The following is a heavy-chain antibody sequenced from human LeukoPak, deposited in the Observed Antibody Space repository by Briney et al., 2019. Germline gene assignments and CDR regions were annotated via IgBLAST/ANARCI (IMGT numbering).Heavy chain of an antibody. CDR3: ANPTGYSYGSDAFDI. J-gene: IGHJ3*02. CDR1: GGSISSSSYY. CDR2: IYYSGGT. V-gene: IGHV4-39*01. Sequence: SETLSLTCTVSGGSISSSSYYWGWIRQPPGKGLEWIGSIYYSGGTYYNPSLKSRVTISVDTSKNQFSLKLSSVTAADTAVYYCANPTGYSYGSDAFDIWGQGTMVTVSS. D-gene: IGHD5-18*01.